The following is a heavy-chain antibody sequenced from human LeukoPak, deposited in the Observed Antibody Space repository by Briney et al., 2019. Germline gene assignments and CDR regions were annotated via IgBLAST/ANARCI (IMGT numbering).Heavy chain of an antibody. Sequence: PSETLSLTCTVSGGSISSGGYYWSCIRQHPGKGLEWIGHIYYSGSTYYNPSLKSRVTISVDTSKNQFSLKLSSVTAADTAVYYCARMTTVTTGIDYWGQGTLVTVSS. CDR3: ARMTTVTTGIDY. CDR1: GGSISSGGYY. J-gene: IGHJ4*02. D-gene: IGHD4-17*01. V-gene: IGHV4-31*03. CDR2: IYYSGST.